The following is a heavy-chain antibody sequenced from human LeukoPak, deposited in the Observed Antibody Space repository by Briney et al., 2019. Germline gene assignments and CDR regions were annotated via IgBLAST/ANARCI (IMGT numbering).Heavy chain of an antibody. J-gene: IGHJ4*02. CDR2: VKQAGTEK. V-gene: IGHV3-7*03. Sequence: GGSLRLSCAASGFTFSSYWMTWVRQAPGKGLEWVANVKQAGTEKYYVDSVKGRFTISRDNAKNSLFLQMNSLRAEDTAVYFCARGQYFSTTYYFDYWGQGTLVTVSS. CDR3: ARGQYFSTTYYFDY. D-gene: IGHD2/OR15-2a*01. CDR1: GFTFSSYW.